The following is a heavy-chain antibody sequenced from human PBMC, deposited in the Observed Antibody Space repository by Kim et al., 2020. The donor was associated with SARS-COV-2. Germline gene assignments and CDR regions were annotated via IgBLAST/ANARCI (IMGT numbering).Heavy chain of an antibody. J-gene: IGHJ6*02. CDR3: TRQEVRYYYYGMDV. CDR1: GFTLSGSA. CDR2: IRSKAEYYAT. V-gene: IGHV3-73*01. Sequence: GGSLRLSCEASGFTLSGSAMHWVRQASGKGLEWVGRIRSKAEYYATAYAASVEGRFTISRDDSKNTAYQQMNSLKTEDTAVYYCTRQEVRYYYYGMDVWGQGTTVTVSS. D-gene: IGHD3-10*01.